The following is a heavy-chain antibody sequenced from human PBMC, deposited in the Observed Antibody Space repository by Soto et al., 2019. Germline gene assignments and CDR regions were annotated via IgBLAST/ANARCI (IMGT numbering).Heavy chain of an antibody. J-gene: IGHJ4*02. CDR1: GITFTNYP. CDR2: ISGSGDST. Sequence: EVQVLDSGGGLVQPGGSLRLSCAASGITFTNYPMAWVRQAPAKGLEWVSTISGSGDSTFYADSVKGRFTISRDNSKNTVYLQMNSLRVEDSAVYYCAKRPLKFEGSYFDYWGQGTLVTVSS. CDR3: AKRPLKFEGSYFDY. D-gene: IGHD3-10*01. V-gene: IGHV3-23*01.